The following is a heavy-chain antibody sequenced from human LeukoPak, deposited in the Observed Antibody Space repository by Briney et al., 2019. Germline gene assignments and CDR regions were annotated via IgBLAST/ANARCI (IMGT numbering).Heavy chain of an antibody. CDR2: ISGSGGST. CDR3: AKDSCSSTRCRGNFDY. D-gene: IGHD2-2*01. CDR1: GFTFSSYA. Sequence: GGSLRLSCAASGFTFSSYAMSWVRQAPGKGLEWVSAISGSGGSTYYADSVKGRFTISRDNSKNTLYLQMNSLRAEDTAVYYCAKDSCSSTRCRGNFDYWSQGTLATVSS. V-gene: IGHV3-23*01. J-gene: IGHJ4*02.